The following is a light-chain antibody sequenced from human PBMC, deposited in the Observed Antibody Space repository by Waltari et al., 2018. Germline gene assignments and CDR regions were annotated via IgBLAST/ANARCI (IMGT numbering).Light chain of an antibody. J-gene: IGLJ2*01. V-gene: IGLV2-8*01. CDR3: SSYAGSNVV. CDR2: EVS. CDR1: SSDVGAYNF. Sequence: QSALTQPPSASGSPGPSVTIPCPGTSSDVGAYNFVSWYQPHPGKAPKLMIYEVSKRPSGVPDRFSGSKSGNTASLTVSGLQAEDEADYYCSSYAGSNVVFGGGTKLTVL.